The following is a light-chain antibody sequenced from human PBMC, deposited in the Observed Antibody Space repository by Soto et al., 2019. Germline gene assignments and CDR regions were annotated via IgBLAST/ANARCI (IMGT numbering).Light chain of an antibody. Sequence: DIQMTQSPSTLSASVGDRVTITCRASQSISSWLAWYQQKPGKAPKVLIYDASSLKSGVPSRFSGSGSGTEFTLSISRLEPEDFAVYYCQQYASSPLLTFGGGTKVEIK. J-gene: IGKJ4*01. CDR3: QQYASSPLLT. V-gene: IGKV1-5*01. CDR2: DAS. CDR1: QSISSW.